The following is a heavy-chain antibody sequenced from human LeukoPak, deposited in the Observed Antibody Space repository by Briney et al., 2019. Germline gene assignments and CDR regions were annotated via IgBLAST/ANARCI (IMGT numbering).Heavy chain of an antibody. J-gene: IGHJ4*02. CDR3: ARGEKGWLWLPTLRY. CDR1: GYTFTGYY. Sequence: GASVKVSCKASGYTFTGYYMHWVRQAPGQGLGWMGWINPNSGGTNYAQKFQGRVTMTRDTSISTAYMELGRLRSDDTAVYYCARGEKGWLWLPTLRYWGQGTLVTVSS. V-gene: IGHV1-2*02. CDR2: INPNSGGT. D-gene: IGHD5-18*01.